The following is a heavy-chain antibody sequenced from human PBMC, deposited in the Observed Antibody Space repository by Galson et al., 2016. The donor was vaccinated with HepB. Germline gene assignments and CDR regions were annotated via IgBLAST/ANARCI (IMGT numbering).Heavy chain of an antibody. J-gene: IGHJ4*02. V-gene: IGHV1-8*01. CDR3: ARGDSSGWYPLDY. CDR2: INADNAYT. Sequence: SVKVSCKASGYTFTINGLHWVRQAPGQGLEWMAWINADNAYTRYSQRFQDRLTMTRNTSINTAYMELSSLRSEDTAVYYCARGDSSGWYPLDYWGQGTLVTVSS. CDR1: GYTFTING. D-gene: IGHD6-19*01.